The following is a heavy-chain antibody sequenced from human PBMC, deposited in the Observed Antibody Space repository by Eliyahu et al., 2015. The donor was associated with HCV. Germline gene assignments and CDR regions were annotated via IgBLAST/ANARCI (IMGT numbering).Heavy chain of an antibody. CDR2: ISAYNGNT. V-gene: IGHV1-18*01. J-gene: IGHJ5*02. D-gene: IGHD3-3*01. Sequence: QGLEWMGWISAYNGNTNYAQKLQVRVTMTTDTSTSTAYMELRSLRSDDTAVYYCARDGGLVLRFLEWVPTGWFDPWGQGTLVTVSS. CDR3: ARDGGLVLRFLEWVPTGWFDP.